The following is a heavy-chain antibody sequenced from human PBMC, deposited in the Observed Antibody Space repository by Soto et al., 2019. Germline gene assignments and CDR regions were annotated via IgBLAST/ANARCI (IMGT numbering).Heavy chain of an antibody. CDR1: GFTFSSYA. V-gene: IGHV3-30-3*01. D-gene: IGHD6-13*01. J-gene: IGHJ6*02. CDR3: ARTARAAHYGMDV. Sequence: QVQLVESGGGVVQPGRSLRLSCAASGFTFSSYAMHWVRQAPGKGLEWVAVISYDGSNKYYADSVKGRFTISRDNSKNTLYLQMNSLRAEDTAVYYCARTARAAHYGMDVWGQGTTVTVSS. CDR2: ISYDGSNK.